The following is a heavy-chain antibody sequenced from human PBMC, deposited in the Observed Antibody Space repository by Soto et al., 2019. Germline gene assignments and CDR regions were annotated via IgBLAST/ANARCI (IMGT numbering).Heavy chain of an antibody. CDR1: GYTFTSYY. J-gene: IGHJ4*02. Sequence: QVQLVQSGAEVKKPGASVKVSCKASGYTFTSYYMHWVRQAPGQGLEWMGIINPSNSTTYAQKFQGRVTMTRDTSTSTVYMELSSMRSEDTAAYYCATVYCSGGSCYSIDYWGQGTLVTVSS. CDR3: ATVYCSGGSCYSIDY. D-gene: IGHD2-15*01. V-gene: IGHV1-46*03. CDR2: INPSNST.